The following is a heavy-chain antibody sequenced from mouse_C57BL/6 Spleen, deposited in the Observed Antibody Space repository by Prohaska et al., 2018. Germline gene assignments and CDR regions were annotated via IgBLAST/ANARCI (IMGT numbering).Heavy chain of an antibody. CDR3: TRLGRTDFYFDY. J-gene: IGHJ2*01. CDR2: IDPETGGT. D-gene: IGHD4-1*01. V-gene: IGHV1-15*01. Sequence: VKQTPVHGLEWIGAIDPETGGTAYNQKFKGKAILTADKSSSTAYMELRSLTSEDSAVYYCTRLGRTDFYFDYWGQGTTLTVSS.